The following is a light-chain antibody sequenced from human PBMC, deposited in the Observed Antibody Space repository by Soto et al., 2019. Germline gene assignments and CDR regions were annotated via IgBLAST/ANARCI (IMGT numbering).Light chain of an antibody. J-gene: IGKJ1*01. CDR2: KAS. CDR1: KSISSW. CDR3: QLYNSYSRT. V-gene: IGKV1-5*03. Sequence: DIQMTQSRSTLSASVGDRVTITCRSSKSISSWLAWYQQKPGKAPKLLIYKASSLESGVPSRFSGSGSGTEFTLTISSLQPDDFATYYCQLYNSYSRTFGQGTKVEIK.